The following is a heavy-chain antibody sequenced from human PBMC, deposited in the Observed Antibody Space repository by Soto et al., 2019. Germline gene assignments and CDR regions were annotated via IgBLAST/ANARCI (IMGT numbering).Heavy chain of an antibody. CDR1: VFTFSDHY. CDR2: SSNSGSFT. V-gene: IGHV3-11*06. Sequence: KPGGSLRLSFAASVFTFSDHYMSWIRQAPGKGLEWIGYSSNSGSFTRYADSVKGRFSISRDNAKNSLYLQINSLRGDDTAIYYCVRSGDNYNLLDYWGQGTPVTVSS. D-gene: IGHD1-1*01. J-gene: IGHJ4*02. CDR3: VRSGDNYNLLDY.